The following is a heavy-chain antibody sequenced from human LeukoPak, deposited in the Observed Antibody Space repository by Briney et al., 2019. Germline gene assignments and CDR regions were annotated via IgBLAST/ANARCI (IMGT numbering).Heavy chain of an antibody. V-gene: IGHV4-4*07. CDR1: GGSISSYY. Sequence: SETLSLTCTVCGGSISSYYGRGIREPAGKGLEWIGRIYTSGSTNYNPSLKSRVTMSVDTSKNQFSLKLSSVTAADTAVYYCASCLTGDDASDIWGQGTMVTVSS. D-gene: IGHD3-9*01. CDR3: ASCLTGDDASDI. CDR2: IYTSGST. J-gene: IGHJ3*02.